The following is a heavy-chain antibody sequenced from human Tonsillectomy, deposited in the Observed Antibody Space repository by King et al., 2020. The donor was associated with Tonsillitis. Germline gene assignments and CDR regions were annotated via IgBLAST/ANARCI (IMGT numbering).Heavy chain of an antibody. CDR3: ATAPPVRRITFGGVIHRGDY. V-gene: IGHV3-21*01. J-gene: IGHJ4*02. CDR2: ISSSSSYI. Sequence: VQLVESGGGLVKPGGSLRLSCAASGFTFSSYSMNWVRQAPGKGLEWVSSISSSSSYIYYADSVKGPFTISRDNVKNSLYLQMNSLRAEDTAVFYCATAPPVRRITFGGVIHRGDYWGQGTLVTVSS. D-gene: IGHD3-16*02. CDR1: GFTFSSYS.